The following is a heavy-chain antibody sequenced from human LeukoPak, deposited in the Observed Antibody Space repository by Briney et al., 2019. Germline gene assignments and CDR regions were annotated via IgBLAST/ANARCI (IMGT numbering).Heavy chain of an antibody. CDR3: AKDSPGGGWYNY. V-gene: IGHV3-23*01. Sequence: PGGSLRLSCAASGFTFSSYWMHWVRQAPGKGLEWVSAISGSGGSTYYADSVKGRFTISRDNSKNTLYLQMNSLRAEDTAVYYCAKDSPGGGWYNYWGQGTLVTVSS. CDR2: ISGSGGST. CDR1: GFTFSSYW. D-gene: IGHD6-19*01. J-gene: IGHJ4*02.